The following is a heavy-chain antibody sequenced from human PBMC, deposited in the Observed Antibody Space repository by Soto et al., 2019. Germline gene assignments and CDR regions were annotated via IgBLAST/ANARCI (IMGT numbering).Heavy chain of an antibody. D-gene: IGHD6-6*01. CDR1: GFTFSSYA. J-gene: IGHJ4*02. Sequence: PGGSLRLSCAASGFTFSSYAMSWVRQAPGKGLEWVSAISGSGGSTYYADSVKGRFTISRDNSKNTLYLQMNSLRAEDTAVYYCAKGRTYSSSGPCDYWGQGTLVTVSS. CDR2: ISGSGGST. CDR3: AKGRTYSSSGPCDY. V-gene: IGHV3-23*01.